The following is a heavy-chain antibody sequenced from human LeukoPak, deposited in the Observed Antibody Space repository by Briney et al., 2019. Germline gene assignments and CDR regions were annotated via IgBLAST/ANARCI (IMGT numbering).Heavy chain of an antibody. CDR1: GFTFSGYA. J-gene: IGHJ5*02. D-gene: IGHD6-19*01. CDR2: ISYDGSNK. Sequence: GGSLRLSCAASGFTFSGYAMHWVRQAPGKGLEWVAVISYDGSNKYYADSVKGRFTISRDNSKNTLYLQMNSLRAEDTAVYYCARDSSGPLHAWGQGTLVTVSS. V-gene: IGHV3-30*04. CDR3: ARDSSGPLHA.